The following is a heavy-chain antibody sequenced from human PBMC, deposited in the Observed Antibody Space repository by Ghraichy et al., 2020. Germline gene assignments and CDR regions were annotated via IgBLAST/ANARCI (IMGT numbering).Heavy chain of an antibody. V-gene: IGHV3-21*01. CDR2: ISSDSSYI. CDR1: GFTFSSYT. D-gene: IGHD1-26*01. CDR3: AREAGATGWRYYFDY. J-gene: IGHJ4*02. Sequence: GGSLRLSCAASGFTFSSYTMNWVRQAPGKGLEWVSSISSDSSYIYYADSVKGRFTISRDNAKNSLYLQMNSLRAEDTAVYYCAREAGATGWRYYFDYWGQGTLVTVSS.